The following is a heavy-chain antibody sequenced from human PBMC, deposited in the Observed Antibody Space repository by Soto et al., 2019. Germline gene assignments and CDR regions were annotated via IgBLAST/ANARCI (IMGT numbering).Heavy chain of an antibody. CDR1: GFTFSDSW. D-gene: IGHD4-4*01. CDR2: IKPDESEK. Sequence: EVQLVESGGGLVQPGGSLRLSCTASGFTFSDSWMTWVRQAPGRGLEWVARIKPDESEKKYGDSVKGRSSISRDNAKNSMYLQMDSLRGEDTAVYYCVRGGSNYASWGQGTLVTVSS. J-gene: IGHJ5*02. CDR3: VRGGSNYAS. V-gene: IGHV3-7*01.